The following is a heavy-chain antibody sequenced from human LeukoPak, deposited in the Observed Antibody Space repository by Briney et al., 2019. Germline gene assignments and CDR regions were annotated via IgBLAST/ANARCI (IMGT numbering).Heavy chain of an antibody. J-gene: IGHJ4*01. V-gene: IGHV3-21*01. D-gene: IGHD1-20*01. CDR1: GFTFSSYS. CDR2: ISTSSSYI. Sequence: GGSLRLSCAASGFTFSSYSMNWVRQAPGKGLEWVSSISTSSSYIYYADSMKGRFTVSRDNAKNSLYLQMNSLRAEDTAVYYCARDVNWNYCDYWGHGTLVTVSS. CDR3: ARDVNWNYCDY.